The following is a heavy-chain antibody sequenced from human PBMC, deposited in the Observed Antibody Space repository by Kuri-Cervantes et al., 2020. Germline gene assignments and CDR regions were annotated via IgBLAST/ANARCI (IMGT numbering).Heavy chain of an antibody. CDR2: ISYDGSNK. CDR3: ARENNYGFGDWFDP. Sequence: GGSLRLSCAGSGFTFSSYAMHWVRQTPGRGLEWVAFISYDGSNKYYADSVKGRFTISRDNAKNSLYLQMNSLRAEDTAVYYCARENNYGFGDWFDPWGQGTLVTVSS. D-gene: IGHD5-18*01. CDR1: GFTFSSYA. J-gene: IGHJ5*02. V-gene: IGHV3-30*04.